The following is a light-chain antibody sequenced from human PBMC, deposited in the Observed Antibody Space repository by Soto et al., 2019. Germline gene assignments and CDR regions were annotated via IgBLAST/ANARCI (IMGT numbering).Light chain of an antibody. J-gene: IGKJ4*01. CDR1: QSVLYSSNNKNY. Sequence: ILRSQSPTSLAVSLGERATINCKSSQSVLYSSNNKNYLAWYQQKPGQPPKLLIYWASTRESGVPDRFSGSGSGTDFTLTISSLQAEDVAVYYCQQYYSTPLTFGGGTKVDIK. CDR3: QQYYSTPLT. CDR2: WAS. V-gene: IGKV4-1*01.